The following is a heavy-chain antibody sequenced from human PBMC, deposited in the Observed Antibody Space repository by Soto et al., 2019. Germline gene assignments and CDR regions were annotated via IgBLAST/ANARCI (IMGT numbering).Heavy chain of an antibody. CDR3: ARVGSGYDPVFDY. CDR1: GGSISSYY. D-gene: IGHD5-12*01. V-gene: IGHV4-59*01. Sequence: QVQLQESGPGLVKPSETLSLTCTVSGGSISSYYWSWIRQPPGKGLEWIGSIYYSGSTNYNPSLKSRVTISVDTSKNQFSLKLSSVTAADTAVYYCARVGSGYDPVFDYWGQGTLVTVSS. CDR2: IYYSGST. J-gene: IGHJ4*02.